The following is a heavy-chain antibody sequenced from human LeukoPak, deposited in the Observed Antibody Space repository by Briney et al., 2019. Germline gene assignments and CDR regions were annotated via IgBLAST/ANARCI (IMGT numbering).Heavy chain of an antibody. J-gene: IGHJ4*02. CDR3: ARQADYDSSGYPH. D-gene: IGHD3-22*01. CDR2: IDPSDSYT. CDR1: GYSFTSYW. V-gene: IGHV5-10-1*01. Sequence: GESLKISCRGSGYSFTSYWISWVRQMPGKGLEWMGRIDPSDSYTNYSPSFQGHVTISADKSISTAYLQWSSLKASDTAMYYCARQADYDSSGYPHWGQGTLVTVSS.